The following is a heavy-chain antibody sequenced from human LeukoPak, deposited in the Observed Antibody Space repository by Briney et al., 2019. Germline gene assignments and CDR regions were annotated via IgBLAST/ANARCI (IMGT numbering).Heavy chain of an antibody. CDR3: ARTHYDILTGSPRAFDY. CDR2: IYSGGST. D-gene: IGHD3-9*01. V-gene: IGHV3-53*01. J-gene: IGHJ4*02. Sequence: GGSLRLSCAASGFTVSSNYMSWVRQAPGKGLEWVSVIYSGGSTYYADSVKGRFTISRDNSKNTLYLQMNSLRAEDTAVYYCARTHYDILTGSPRAFDYWGQGTLVTVSS. CDR1: GFTVSSNY.